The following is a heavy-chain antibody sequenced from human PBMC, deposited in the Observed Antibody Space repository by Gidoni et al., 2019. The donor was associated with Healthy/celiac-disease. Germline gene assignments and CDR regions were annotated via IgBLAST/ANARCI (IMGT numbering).Heavy chain of an antibody. CDR2: IYYSGST. D-gene: IGHD4-17*01. CDR3: ASSNYGENN. J-gene: IGHJ4*02. V-gene: IGHV4-59*01. Sequence: QVQLQASGPGLVKPSETLSLTCTVSGGSISSYYWSWIRQPPGTGLEWIGYIYYSGSTNYNPSLKSRVTISVDTSKNQFSLKLSSVTAADTAVYYCASSNYGENNWGQGTLVTVSS. CDR1: GGSISSYY.